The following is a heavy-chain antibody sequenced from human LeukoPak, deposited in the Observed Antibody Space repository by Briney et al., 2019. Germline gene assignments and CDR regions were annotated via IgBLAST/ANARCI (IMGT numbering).Heavy chain of an antibody. V-gene: IGHV3-30*02. D-gene: IGHD4-11*01. CDR2: IQYDESNK. Sequence: PGGSLRLSCAASGFTFNTYGMHWVRQAPGKGLEWVAFIQYDESNKFYADSVKGRFTISRDNSKNTVYLQVNSIRTEDTAVYYCAKDHRPYSSNVFDYWGQGTLVTVSS. CDR3: AKDHRPYSSNVFDY. CDR1: GFTFNTYG. J-gene: IGHJ4*02.